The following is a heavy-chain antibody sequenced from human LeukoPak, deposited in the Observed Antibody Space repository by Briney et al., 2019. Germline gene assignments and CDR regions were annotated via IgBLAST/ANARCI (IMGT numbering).Heavy chain of an antibody. CDR1: GCTLSSYE. J-gene: IGHJ1*01. V-gene: IGHV3-48*03. Sequence: GGSLRLSCAASGCTLSSYEMNWVRPAPGKGLEGVSYISSSGSTIYYADSVKGGFTISRDNAKNSLYLQMNSLRAEDTAVYYCARYNVYYGSGSYPEYFQHWGQGTLVTVSS. CDR3: ARYNVYYGSGSYPEYFQH. CDR2: ISSSGSTI. D-gene: IGHD3-10*01.